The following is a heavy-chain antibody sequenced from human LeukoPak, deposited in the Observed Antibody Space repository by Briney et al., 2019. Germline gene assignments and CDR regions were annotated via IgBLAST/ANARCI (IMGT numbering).Heavy chain of an antibody. D-gene: IGHD2-2*01. J-gene: IGHJ4*02. CDR1: GGSISSSSYS. CDR2: IYYSGST. V-gene: IGHV4-39*01. Sequence: SETLSLTCTVSGGSISSSSYSWGWIRQPPGKGLEWIGSIYYSGSTYYNPSLKSRVTISVDTSKNQFSLKLSSVTAADTAVYYCASRYCSSTSCPFDYWGQGTLVTVSS. CDR3: ASRYCSSTSCPFDY.